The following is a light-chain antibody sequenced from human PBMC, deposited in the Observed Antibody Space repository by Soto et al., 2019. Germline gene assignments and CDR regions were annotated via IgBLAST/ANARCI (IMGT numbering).Light chain of an antibody. CDR1: GSDIGAYNF. Sequence: SALAQPPSASGSPGQSVTISCTGSGSDIGAYNFVSWYQQHPGKAPQLMIFGVTERPSGVRDRFSGSKSGNTASLTVSGLQAEDEAIYYCYSYAGRNVWVFGPGTQLTV. CDR3: YSYAGRNVWV. V-gene: IGLV2-8*01. CDR2: GVT. J-gene: IGLJ3*02.